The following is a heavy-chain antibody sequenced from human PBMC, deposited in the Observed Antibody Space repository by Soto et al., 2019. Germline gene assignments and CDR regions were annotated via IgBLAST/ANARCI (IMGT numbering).Heavy chain of an antibody. D-gene: IGHD6-19*01. CDR2: ISRRAVGT. CDR1: GFSYSSYD. J-gene: IGHJ4*02. CDR3: AKSLPDSSGWYYFDY. V-gene: IGHV3-23*01. Sequence: EVQLLESGGGLVQPGGSLRLSCAASGFSYSSYDMSWVRQAPGKGLEWVSGISRRAVGTYYADSVKGRFTISRDNSKNTLYLQMNSLRAEDTAVYYCAKSLPDSSGWYYFDYWGQGTLVTVSS.